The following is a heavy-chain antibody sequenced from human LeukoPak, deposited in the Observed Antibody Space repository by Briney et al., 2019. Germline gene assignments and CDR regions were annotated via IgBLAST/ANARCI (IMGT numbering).Heavy chain of an antibody. D-gene: IGHD6-13*01. CDR1: GFTFSSYS. V-gene: IGHV3-21*01. CDR3: ARDRESSSWFDY. CDR2: ISSSSSYI. J-gene: IGHJ4*02. Sequence: GGSLRLSCVVSGFTFSSYSMNWVRQTPGKGLEWVSSISSSSSYIYYADSVKGRFTISRDNAKNSLYLQMKSLRAEDTAVYYCARDRESSSWFDYWGQGNPGHRLL.